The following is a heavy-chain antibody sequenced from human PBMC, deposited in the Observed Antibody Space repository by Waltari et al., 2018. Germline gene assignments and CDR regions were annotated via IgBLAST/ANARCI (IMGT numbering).Heavy chain of an antibody. CDR2: IDWDDDK. CDR1: GFSLSTSGMC. Sequence: QVTLRESGPALVKPTQTLTLTCTFSGFSLSTSGMCVSWIRQPPGKALEWLALIDWDDDKYYSTSLKTRLTISKDTAKNQVVLTMTNMDPVDTATYYCARILVEDRSDAFDIWGQGTMVTVSS. CDR3: ARILVEDRSDAFDI. V-gene: IGHV2-70*01. J-gene: IGHJ3*02. D-gene: IGHD6-6*01.